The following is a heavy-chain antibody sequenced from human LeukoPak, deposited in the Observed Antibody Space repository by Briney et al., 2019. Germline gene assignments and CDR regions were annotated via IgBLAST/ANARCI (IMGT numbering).Heavy chain of an antibody. D-gene: IGHD5-24*01. J-gene: IGHJ4*02. CDR1: GFTFSNYA. CDR2: ISFDGSNK. Sequence: GGSLRLSCTASGFTFSNYAMHWVRQAPGKGLEWVALISFDGSNKYYAESVKGRSSISRDNSENTLYLQMNSLRAEDSALYYCVKGGGDGYNYKYFFEHWGQGTLVTVSS. V-gene: IGHV3-30*18. CDR3: VKGGGDGYNYKYFFEH.